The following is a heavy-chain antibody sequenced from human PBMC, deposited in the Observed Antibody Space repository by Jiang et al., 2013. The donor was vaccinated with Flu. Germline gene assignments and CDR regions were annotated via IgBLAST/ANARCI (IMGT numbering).Heavy chain of an antibody. CDR1: GYTFTNYW. CDR2: IDPRSSYT. D-gene: IGHD6-25*01. V-gene: IGHV5-10-1*01. Sequence: GAEVKKPGESLTLSCKTSGYTFTNYWITWVRQMPGKGLEWVGRIDPRSSYTSYGPSFQGHVTLTVDKSIITAYLQWSSLEASDTAMYYCARHALGSSGWHYFDDWGQGTLVTVSS. J-gene: IGHJ4*02. CDR3: ARHALGSSGWHYFDD.